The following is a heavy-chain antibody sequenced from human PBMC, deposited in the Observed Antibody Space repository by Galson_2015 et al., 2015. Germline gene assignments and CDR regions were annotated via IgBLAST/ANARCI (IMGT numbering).Heavy chain of an antibody. V-gene: IGHV3-30*18. CDR3: AKEEYGGLGDGFDI. CDR2: VLYDGIRK. D-gene: IGHD6-19*01. J-gene: IGHJ3*02. CDR1: RLTFSNSA. Sequence: SLRLSCAASRLTFSNSAMHWVRQAPGKGLEWVAVVLYDGIRKFYADSVRGRFTISRDTSKNTLYLQMNSLRPDDTALYYCAKEEYGGLGDGFDIWGQGTMVILSS.